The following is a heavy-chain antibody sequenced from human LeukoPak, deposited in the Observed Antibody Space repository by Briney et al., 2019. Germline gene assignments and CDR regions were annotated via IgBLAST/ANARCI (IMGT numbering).Heavy chain of an antibody. CDR2: IIPIFGIA. CDR3: AGPYSSSSGYYYYGMDV. D-gene: IGHD6-6*01. CDR1: GGTFSNYA. V-gene: IGHV1-69*04. Sequence: SVKVSFKASGGTFSNYAISWVRQAPGQGLEWMGRIIPIFGIANYAQKFQGRVTITADKSTSTAYMELSSLRSEDTAVYYCAGPYSSSSGYYYYGMDVWGQGTTVTVSS. J-gene: IGHJ6*02.